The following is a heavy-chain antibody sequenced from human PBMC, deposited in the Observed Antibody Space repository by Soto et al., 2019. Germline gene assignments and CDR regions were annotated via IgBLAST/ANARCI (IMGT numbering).Heavy chain of an antibody. Sequence: SETLSLTCTVSGGSISSYYWSWIRQPPGKGLEWIGYIYYSGSTNYNPSLKSRVTISVDTSKNQFSLKLSSVTAADTAVYYCARGRRKWMIASYYFDYWGQGTLVTVSS. J-gene: IGHJ4*02. D-gene: IGHD3-22*01. CDR1: GGSISSYY. CDR3: ARGRRKWMIASYYFDY. V-gene: IGHV4-59*01. CDR2: IYYSGST.